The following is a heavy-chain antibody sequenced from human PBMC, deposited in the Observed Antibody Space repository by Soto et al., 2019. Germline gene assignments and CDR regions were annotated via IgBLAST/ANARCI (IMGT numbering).Heavy chain of an antibody. V-gene: IGHV4-59*12. D-gene: IGHD2-8*02. CDR3: ARDKITGLFDY. CDR1: GGSISNY. Sequence: PSETLSLTCTVSGGSISNYWSWIRQPPGKGLEWIGYIHYSGSTSYNPSLNSRVTISLDTSKNQFSLKLSSVTAADTAMYYCARDKITGLFDYWGQGTLVTVSS. CDR2: IHYSGST. J-gene: IGHJ4*02.